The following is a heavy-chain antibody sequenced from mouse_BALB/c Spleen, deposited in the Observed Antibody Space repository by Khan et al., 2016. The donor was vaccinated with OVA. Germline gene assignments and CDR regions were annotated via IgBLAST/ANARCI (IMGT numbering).Heavy chain of an antibody. CDR3: ARSWSIDF. CDR1: GFTFSDYG. CDR2: ISNLAYSI. V-gene: IGHV5-15*02. J-gene: IGHJ4*01. Sequence: EVELVESGGGLVQPGGSRKLSCVASGFTFSDYGMAWVRQAPGKGPEWVAFISNLAYSIYYADTVTGRFTISRENAKNTLYLEMSSLRSEDTAMYYCARSWSIDFWGQGTSVTVSS.